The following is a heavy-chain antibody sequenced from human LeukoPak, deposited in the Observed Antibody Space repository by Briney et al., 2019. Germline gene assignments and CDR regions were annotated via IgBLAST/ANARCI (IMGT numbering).Heavy chain of an antibody. CDR2: ISYDGSNK. Sequence: GGSLRLSCAASGFTFSSYAMHWVRQAPGKVLEWVAVISYDGSNKYYADSVKGRFTISRDNAKNTLYLQMNSLRADDTAVYYCAREDGGYGEYYFDYWGQGTLVTVSS. CDR1: GFTFSSYA. J-gene: IGHJ4*02. D-gene: IGHD5-12*01. CDR3: AREDGGYGEYYFDY. V-gene: IGHV3-30-3*01.